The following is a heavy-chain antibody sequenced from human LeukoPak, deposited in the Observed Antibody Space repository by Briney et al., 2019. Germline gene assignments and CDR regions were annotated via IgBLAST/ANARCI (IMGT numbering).Heavy chain of an antibody. J-gene: IGHJ3*02. D-gene: IGHD5-18*01. V-gene: IGHV1-46*01. CDR2: INPSGGST. CDR1: GYTFTSYY. Sequence: ASVKVSCKASGYTFTSYYMHWVRQAPGQGLEWMGIINPSGGSTSYAQKFQGRVTMTRDTSTSTVYMELSSLRSEDTAVYYCARDHGYSYGSFYAFDIWGQGTMVTASS. CDR3: ARDHGYSYGSFYAFDI.